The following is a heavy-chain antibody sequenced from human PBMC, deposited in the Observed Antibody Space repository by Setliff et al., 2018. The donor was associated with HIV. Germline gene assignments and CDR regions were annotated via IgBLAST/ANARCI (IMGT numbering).Heavy chain of an antibody. Sequence: SVKVSCKASGGAFTSYAFSWVRQAPGQGLEWMGRIIPVYHTTDYAPQFQGRVTITADKSTSTVYMDLSNLRSDDTATYYCAPDFGDNWFDPWGQGTLVTVPQ. CDR3: APDFGDNWFDP. V-gene: IGHV1-69*06. D-gene: IGHD4-17*01. CDR2: IIPVYHTT. J-gene: IGHJ5*02. CDR1: GGAFTSYA.